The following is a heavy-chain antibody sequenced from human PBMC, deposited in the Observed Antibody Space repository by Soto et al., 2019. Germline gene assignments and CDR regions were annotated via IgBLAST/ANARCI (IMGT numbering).Heavy chain of an antibody. CDR2: IYYSGST. Sequence: QVQLQESGPGLVKPSQTLSLTCTVSGGSISSGGYYWSWIRQHPGKGLEWIGYIYYSGSTYYNPSPKSRVTIQGDPSKNHFPLRLRSETAAATPVYYCARGPPHHRFGVVPGFDPWGKGTLVTV. D-gene: IGHD3-3*01. CDR3: ARGPPHHRFGVVPGFDP. V-gene: IGHV4-31*03. J-gene: IGHJ5*02. CDR1: GGSISSGGYY.